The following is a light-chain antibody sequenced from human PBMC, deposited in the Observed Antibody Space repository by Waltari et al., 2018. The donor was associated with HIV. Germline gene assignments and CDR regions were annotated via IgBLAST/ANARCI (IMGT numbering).Light chain of an antibody. J-gene: IGLJ1*01. Sequence: QSALTQPDSVSGSPGPTITIPCTGTSSHVGGYNYVSWYQQHPGKAPKLMIYEVSTSPSGVSKRFSGSKSGNTASLTISGLQSEDEADYYCSAYTSSSTYVFGTGTKVTVL. V-gene: IGLV2-14*01. CDR1: SSHVGGYNY. CDR3: SAYTSSSTYV. CDR2: EVS.